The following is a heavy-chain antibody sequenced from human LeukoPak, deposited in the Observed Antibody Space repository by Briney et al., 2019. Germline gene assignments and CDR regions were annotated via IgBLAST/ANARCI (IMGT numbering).Heavy chain of an antibody. D-gene: IGHD2-15*01. Sequence: GRSLRLSCAASGFAFDDYAMHWVRQAPGKGLEWVSGISWNSGSIGYADSVKGRFTISRDNAKNSLYLQMNSLRAEDTALYYCAKDISAGSSYYYYGMDVWGQGTTVTVSS. CDR3: AKDISAGSSYYYYGMDV. J-gene: IGHJ6*02. CDR2: ISWNSGSI. CDR1: GFAFDDYA. V-gene: IGHV3-9*01.